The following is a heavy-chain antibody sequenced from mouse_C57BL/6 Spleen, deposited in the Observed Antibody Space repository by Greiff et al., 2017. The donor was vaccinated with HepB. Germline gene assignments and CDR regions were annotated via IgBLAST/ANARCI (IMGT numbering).Heavy chain of an antibody. Sequence: EVKLQESGGGLVKPGGSLKLSCAASGFTFSSYAMCWVRQTPEKRLEWVATISDGGSYTYYPDNVKGRFTISRDNAKNNLYLQMSHLKSEDTAMYYCARLDSSGFSFAYWGQGTLVTVSA. CDR2: ISDGGSYT. D-gene: IGHD3-2*02. V-gene: IGHV5-4*03. CDR3: ARLDSSGFSFAY. J-gene: IGHJ3*01. CDR1: GFTFSSYA.